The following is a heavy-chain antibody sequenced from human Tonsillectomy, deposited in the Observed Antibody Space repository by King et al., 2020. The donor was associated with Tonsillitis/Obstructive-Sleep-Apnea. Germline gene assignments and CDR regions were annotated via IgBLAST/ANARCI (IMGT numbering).Heavy chain of an antibody. V-gene: IGHV4-4*02. CDR1: GGSISSINW. Sequence: VQLQESGPGLVKPSGNLSLTCAVSGGSISSINWYSWVRQPPGKGLEWLGEIYHSGSTKYNPSLKSRVTISVDKSKNQFSLKLSSVTAADTAVYYCIRNSGQYNWFDPWGQGTLVTVSS. CDR2: IYHSGST. D-gene: IGHD6-19*01. CDR3: IRNSGQYNWFDP. J-gene: IGHJ5*02.